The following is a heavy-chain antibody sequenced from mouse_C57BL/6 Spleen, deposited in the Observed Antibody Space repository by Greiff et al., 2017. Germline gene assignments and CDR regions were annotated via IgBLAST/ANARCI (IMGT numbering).Heavy chain of an antibody. J-gene: IGHJ4*01. CDR2: IYPGDGAT. CDR1: GYAFSNYW. Sequence: VQLQESGAELVKPGASVKISCKASGYAFSNYWMNWVKQRPGKGLEWIGQIYPGDGATNYNGKFKGKATLTADKSSSTAYMQLSSLTSEDSAVYFCARRGLRAMDYWGQGTSVTVSS. V-gene: IGHV1-80*01. CDR3: ARRGLRAMDY.